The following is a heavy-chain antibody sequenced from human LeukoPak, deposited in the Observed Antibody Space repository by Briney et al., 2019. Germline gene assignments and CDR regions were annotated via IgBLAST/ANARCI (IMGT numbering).Heavy chain of an antibody. CDR1: GYTFTGYY. D-gene: IGHD6-13*01. J-gene: IGHJ5*02. V-gene: IGHV1-2*02. CDR3: ARVIGQRQLPNWFDP. Sequence: VASVKVSCKASGYTFTGYYMHWVRQAPGQGLEWMGWINPNSGGTNYAQKFQGRVTMTRDTSISTAYMELSRLRSDDTAVYYCARVIGQRQLPNWFDPWGQGTLVTVSS. CDR2: INPNSGGT.